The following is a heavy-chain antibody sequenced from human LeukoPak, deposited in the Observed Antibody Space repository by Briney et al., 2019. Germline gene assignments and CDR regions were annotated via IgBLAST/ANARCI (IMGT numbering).Heavy chain of an antibody. D-gene: IGHD3-22*01. CDR3: ARDYDTSGALAY. CDR1: GYTFTGYS. V-gene: IGHV1-2*06. J-gene: IGHJ4*02. Sequence: ASVNVSCKASGYTFTGYSMHWVRQAPGQGLEWLGRINPYSGGTNYAQRFQGRVTMARDTSISTAYMELSRLISDDTATYYCARDYDTSGALAYWGQGTLVTVSS. CDR2: INPYSGGT.